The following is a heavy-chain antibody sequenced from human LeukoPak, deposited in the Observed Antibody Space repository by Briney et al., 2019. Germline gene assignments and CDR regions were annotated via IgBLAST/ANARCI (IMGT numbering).Heavy chain of an antibody. CDR3: ARYYYGDYLDY. J-gene: IGHJ4*02. CDR2: IYSGGST. CDR1: GFTVSSNY. V-gene: IGHV3-66*02. Sequence: GGSLRLSCAASGFTVSSNYMSWVRQAPGKGLEWVSVIYSGGSTYYADSVKGRFTISRDNSKNTLYLQMNSLRAEDTAVYYCARYYYGDYLDYWGQGTLVTVSS. D-gene: IGHD3-10*01.